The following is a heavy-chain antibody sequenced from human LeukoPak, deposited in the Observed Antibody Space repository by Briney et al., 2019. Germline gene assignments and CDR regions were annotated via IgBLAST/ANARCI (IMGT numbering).Heavy chain of an antibody. CDR1: RFTFSSYA. V-gene: IGHV3-23*01. CDR2: ISGSGAGT. J-gene: IGHJ6*02. CDR3: AKDLRSTYYYYGMDV. Sequence: PGGSLRLSCAASRFTFSSYAMSWVRQAPGKGLEWVSSISGSGAGTSYADSVKGRFTISRDNSKNTLYLQMNSLRAEDTAIYFCAKDLRSTYYYYGMDVWGQGTTVTVSS. D-gene: IGHD5-12*01.